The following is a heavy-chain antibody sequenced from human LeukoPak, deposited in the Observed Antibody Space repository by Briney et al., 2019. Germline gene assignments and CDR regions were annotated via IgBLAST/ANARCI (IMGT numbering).Heavy chain of an antibody. J-gene: IGHJ5*02. Sequence: PSETLSLTCTVSGGSISSYYWSWIQQPPGKGLEWIGYIYYSGSTNYNPSLKSRVTISVDTSKNQFSLKLSSVTAADTAVYYCAREVIAGQLNWFDPWGQGTLVTVSS. D-gene: IGHD2/OR15-2a*01. CDR2: IYYSGST. V-gene: IGHV4-59*01. CDR3: AREVIAGQLNWFDP. CDR1: GGSISSYY.